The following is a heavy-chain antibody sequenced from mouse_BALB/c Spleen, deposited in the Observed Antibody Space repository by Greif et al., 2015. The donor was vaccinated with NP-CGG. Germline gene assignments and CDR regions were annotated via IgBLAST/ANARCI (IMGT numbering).Heavy chain of an antibody. CDR3: ARRDSLLRPHFDY. J-gene: IGHJ2*01. CDR1: GYTFTNYW. D-gene: IGHD1-2*01. CDR2: IYPGGGYT. V-gene: IGHV1-63*02. Sequence: QVQLQQPGAELVRPGTSVKISCKASGYTFTNYWLGWVKQRPGHGLEWIGDIYPGGGYTNYNEKFKGKATLTADTSSSTAYMQLSSLTSEDSAAYFCARRDSLLRPHFDYWGQGTTLTVSS.